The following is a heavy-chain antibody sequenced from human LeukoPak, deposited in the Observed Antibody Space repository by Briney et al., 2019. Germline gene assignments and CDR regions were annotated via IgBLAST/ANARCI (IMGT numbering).Heavy chain of an antibody. J-gene: IGHJ4*02. Sequence: SETLSLTCSVSGVSISDYHWIWIRQPPAKGLEWMGYFSYSGSTRYNPSLKSRVTTSVDTSKNQFSLRLISVAAADTAVYYCARMYSGTSYYFDFWGQGTLVTVSS. V-gene: IGHV4-59*01. CDR2: FSYSGST. D-gene: IGHD1-26*01. CDR1: GVSISDYH. CDR3: ARMYSGTSYYFDF.